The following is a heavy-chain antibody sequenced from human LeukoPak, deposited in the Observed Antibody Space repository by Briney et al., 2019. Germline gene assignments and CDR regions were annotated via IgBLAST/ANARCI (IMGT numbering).Heavy chain of an antibody. Sequence: PSETLSLTCAVYGGSFSGYYWSWIRQPPGKGLEWIGEINHSGSTNYNPSLKSRVTISVDTSKNQSSLKLSSVTAADTAVYYCARGGIVGATYDYWGQGTLVTVSS. CDR1: GGSFSGYY. V-gene: IGHV4-34*01. CDR3: ARGGIVGATYDY. J-gene: IGHJ4*02. CDR2: INHSGST. D-gene: IGHD1-26*01.